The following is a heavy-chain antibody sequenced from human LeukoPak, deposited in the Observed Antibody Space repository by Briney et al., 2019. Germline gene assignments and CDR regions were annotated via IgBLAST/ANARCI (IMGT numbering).Heavy chain of an antibody. V-gene: IGHV4-59*01. CDR3: ARGPYSSTWSFDY. D-gene: IGHD6-13*01. J-gene: IGHJ4*02. Sequence: PSETLSPTCTVSGGSISSYYWSWIRQPPGKGLEWVGYVYHSGSTNYSPSLKNRVIVSVDTSKNQFSLRLSSLTAADTAVYYCARGPYSSTWSFDYWGQGTLVTVSS. CDR1: GGSISSYY. CDR2: VYHSGST.